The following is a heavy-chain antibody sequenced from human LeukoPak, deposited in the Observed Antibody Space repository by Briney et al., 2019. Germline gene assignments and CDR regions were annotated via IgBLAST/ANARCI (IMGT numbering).Heavy chain of an antibody. CDR1: GFTFSDYY. J-gene: IGHJ3*02. CDR2: ISSSGSTI. Sequence: GGSLRLSCAASGFTFSDYYMSWIRQAPGKGLEWVSYISSSGSTIYYADSVKGRFTISRDNAKNSLYLQMNSLRAEDTAVYYCARSEGAMILDLVDVFDIWGQGTMVSVSS. V-gene: IGHV3-11*01. D-gene: IGHD3-22*01. CDR3: ARSEGAMILDLVDVFDI.